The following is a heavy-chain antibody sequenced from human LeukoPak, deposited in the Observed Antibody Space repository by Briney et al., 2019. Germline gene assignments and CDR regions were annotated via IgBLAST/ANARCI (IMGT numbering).Heavy chain of an antibody. V-gene: IGHV1-2*02. CDR1: GYTFTGYY. D-gene: IGHD3-3*01. Sequence: ASVKVSCKASGYTFTGYYMHWVRQAPGQGLEWMGWINPNSGGTNYAQKFQGRVTMTRDTSISTAYMELSRLRSDDTAVYYCARDLGVDNPDFDYWGQGTLVTVSS. CDR2: INPNSGGT. CDR3: ARDLGVDNPDFDY. J-gene: IGHJ4*02.